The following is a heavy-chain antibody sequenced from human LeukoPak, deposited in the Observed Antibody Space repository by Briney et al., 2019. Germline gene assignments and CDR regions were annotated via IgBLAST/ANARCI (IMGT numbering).Heavy chain of an antibody. V-gene: IGHV1-8*01. D-gene: IGHD3-3*01. CDR3: AKSNGDTYYDFWSGYLGNSYYYYMDV. J-gene: IGHJ6*03. Sequence: GASVKVSCKASGYTFTSYDINWVRQATGQGLEWMGWMNPNSGNTGYAQKFQGGVTMTRNTSISTAYMELSSLRSEDTAVYYCAKSNGDTYYDFWSGYLGNSYYYYMDVWGKGTTVTVSS. CDR1: GYTFTSYD. CDR2: MNPNSGNT.